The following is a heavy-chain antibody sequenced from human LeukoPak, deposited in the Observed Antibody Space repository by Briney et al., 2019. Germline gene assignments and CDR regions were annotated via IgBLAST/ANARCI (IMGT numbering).Heavy chain of an antibody. V-gene: IGHV3-7*01. J-gene: IGHJ6*03. Sequence: GGSLRLSCAASGFTFSSYWMSWVRQAPGKGLEWVANIKQDGSEKYYVDSVKGRFTISRDNAKNSLYLQMNSLRAEDTAVYYCARDVGGWYSFRRYMDVWGKGTTVTVSS. D-gene: IGHD6-19*01. CDR3: ARDVGGWYSFRRYMDV. CDR1: GFTFSSYW. CDR2: IKQDGSEK.